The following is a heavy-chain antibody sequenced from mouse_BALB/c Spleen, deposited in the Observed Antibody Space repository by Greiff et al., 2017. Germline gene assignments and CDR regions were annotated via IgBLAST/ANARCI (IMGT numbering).Heavy chain of an antibody. CDR2: IYPGGGYT. CDR3: ARREAPWFAY. V-gene: IGHV1-63*02. J-gene: IGHJ3*01. CDR1: GYTFTNYW. Sequence: QVHVKQSGAELVRPGTSVKISCKASGYTFTNYWLGWVKQRPGHGLEWIGDIYPGGGYTNYNEKFKGKATLTADTSSSTAYMQLSSLTSEDSAVYFCARREAPWFAYWGQGTLVTVSA.